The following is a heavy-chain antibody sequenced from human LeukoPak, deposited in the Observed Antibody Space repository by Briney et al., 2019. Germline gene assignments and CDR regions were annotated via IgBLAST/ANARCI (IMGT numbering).Heavy chain of an antibody. CDR2: IYHSGST. CDR1: GGSISSSNW. CDR3: ARGPDIAAAGFDY. D-gene: IGHD6-13*01. J-gene: IGHJ4*02. V-gene: IGHV4-4*02. Sequence: SGTLSLTCAVSGGSISSSNWWSWVRQPPGKGLEWIGEIYHSGSTNYNPSLKSRVTISVDTSKNQFSLKLSSVTAADTAVYYCARGPDIAAAGFDYWGQGTLVTVSS.